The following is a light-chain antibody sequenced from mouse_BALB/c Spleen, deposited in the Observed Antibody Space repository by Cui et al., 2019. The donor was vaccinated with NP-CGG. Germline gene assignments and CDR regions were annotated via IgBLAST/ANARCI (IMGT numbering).Light chain of an antibody. V-gene: IGLV1*01. CDR3: ALWYSNHWV. J-gene: IGLJ1*01. Sequence: QAVVSQASACTTSLGETVTLTCRSRTGAVTTSNYAKWVQEKPDHLFTGLIGGTNNRAPGVPARFSGSLIGDKAALTITGAQTEDEAIYFCALWYSNHWVFGGGTKLTVL. CDR2: GTN. CDR1: TGAVTTSNY.